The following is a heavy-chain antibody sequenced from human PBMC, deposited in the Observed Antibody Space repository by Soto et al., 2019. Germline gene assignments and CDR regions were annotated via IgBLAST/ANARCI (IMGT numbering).Heavy chain of an antibody. CDR3: ARGVGYFDFWSGYYAAAFDI. D-gene: IGHD3-3*01. Sequence: GGSLRLSXAASGFTFSSYWMSWVRQAPGKGLEWVANIKQDGSEKYYVDSVKGRFTISRDNAKNSLYLQMNSLRAEDTAVYYCARGVGYFDFWSGYYAAAFDIWGQGTMVTVSS. CDR1: GFTFSSYW. V-gene: IGHV3-7*03. J-gene: IGHJ3*02. CDR2: IKQDGSEK.